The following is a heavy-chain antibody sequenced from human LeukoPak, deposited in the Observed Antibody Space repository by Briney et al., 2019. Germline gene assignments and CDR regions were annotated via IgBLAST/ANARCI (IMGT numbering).Heavy chain of an antibody. V-gene: IGHV3-9*01. Sequence: GRSLRLSCAASGFTFDDYAMHWVRQAPGKGLEWFSGISWNSGSIGYADSVKGRFTISRDNAKNSLYLQMNSLRAEDTALYYCAKVMYRDGYNNPLFDYWGQGTLVTVSS. CDR3: AKVMYRDGYNNPLFDY. CDR1: GFTFDDYA. CDR2: ISWNSGSI. D-gene: IGHD5-24*01. J-gene: IGHJ4*02.